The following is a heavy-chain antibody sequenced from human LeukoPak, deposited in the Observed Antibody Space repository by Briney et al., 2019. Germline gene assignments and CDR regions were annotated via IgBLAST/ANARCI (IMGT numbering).Heavy chain of an antibody. CDR2: IDVSGDNT. V-gene: IGHV3-23*01. D-gene: IGHD4-17*01. CDR1: GFTFSTYA. CDR3: AKTTSGDYEFDC. Sequence: GGSLRLSCSASGFTFSTYAMSWVRQAPGKGLEWVSHIDVSGDNTYYADSVKGRFTISRDNSKNTLYLQMNSLRAEDTALYYCAKTTSGDYEFDCWGQGTLVTVSS. J-gene: IGHJ4*02.